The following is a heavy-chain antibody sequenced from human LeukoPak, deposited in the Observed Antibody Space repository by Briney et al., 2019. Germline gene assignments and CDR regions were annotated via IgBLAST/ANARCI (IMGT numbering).Heavy chain of an antibody. J-gene: IGHJ6*03. CDR3: ARGRVSSSTWYSTYYYYFYMDV. D-gene: IGHD1-1*01. CDR2: VDHTGST. CDR1: GGSISTYY. V-gene: IGHV4-59*01. Sequence: SETLSLTCTVSGGSISTYYWTWIRQPPGKGLEWIGYVDHTGSTNFNPSLNGRVSISRDTTNNLFSLRLRSVTAADTAVYFCARGRVSSSTWYSTYYYYFYMDVWGKGTTVTVSS.